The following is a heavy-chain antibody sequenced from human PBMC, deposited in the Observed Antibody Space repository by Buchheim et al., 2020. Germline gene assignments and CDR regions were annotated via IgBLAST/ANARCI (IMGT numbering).Heavy chain of an antibody. CDR1: GFSLTTSGMG. CDR3: GHTSYVTEPRWFDP. V-gene: IGHV2-5*01. Sequence: QIPLKESGPTLVKPTQTLTLTCSFSGFSLTTSGMGVGWIRQPPGKALEWLAVIYWNGHNYYRSSLKNRLTITKDTSGNQVVLTLTNMDSVDTATYYCGHTSYVTEPRWFDPWGQGTL. CDR2: IYWNGHN. J-gene: IGHJ5*02. D-gene: IGHD3-10*02.